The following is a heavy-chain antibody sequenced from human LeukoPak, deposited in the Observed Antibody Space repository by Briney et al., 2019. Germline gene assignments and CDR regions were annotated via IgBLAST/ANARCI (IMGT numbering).Heavy chain of an antibody. V-gene: IGHV3-9*01. CDR2: SSWNSGTM. Sequence: PGRSLRLSCAASGFTFSDYAMHWVRQVPGKGLEWVGGSSWNSGTMAYGDSVKGRATISRDNARNSLYLEVNSLRVEDTALYYCAKDMAVGTTPRVYAFDVWGQGSLVTVSS. CDR3: AKDMAVGTTPRVYAFDV. D-gene: IGHD1/OR15-1a*01. J-gene: IGHJ3*01. CDR1: GFTFSDYA.